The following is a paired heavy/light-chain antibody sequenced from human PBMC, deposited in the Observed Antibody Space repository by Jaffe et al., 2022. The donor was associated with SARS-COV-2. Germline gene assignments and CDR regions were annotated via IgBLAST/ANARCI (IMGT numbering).Light chain of an antibody. J-gene: IGKJ4*01. CDR2: DAS. Sequence: EIVLTQSPATLSLSPGERATLSCRASQSVSSYLAWYQQKPGQAPRLLIYDASNRATGIPARFSGSGSGTDFTLTISSLEPEDFAVYYCQQRSNQLTFGGGTKVEIK. CDR1: QSVSSY. V-gene: IGKV3-11*01. CDR3: QQRSNQLT.
Heavy chain of an antibody. CDR1: GGSISSGSYY. CDR3: ATSVTYYDILTGPPSYYYGMDV. D-gene: IGHD3-9*01. Sequence: QVQLQESGPGLVKPSQTLSLTCTVSGGSISSGSYYWSWIRQPAGKGLEWIGRIYTSGSTNYNPSLKSRVTISVDTSKNQFSLKLSSVTAADTAVYYCATSVTYYDILTGPPSYYYGMDVWGQGTTVTVSS. CDR2: IYTSGST. V-gene: IGHV4-61*02. J-gene: IGHJ6*02.